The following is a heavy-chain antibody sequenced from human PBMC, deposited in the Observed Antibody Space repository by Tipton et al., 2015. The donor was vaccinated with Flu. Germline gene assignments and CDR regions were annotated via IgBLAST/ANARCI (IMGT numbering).Heavy chain of an antibody. CDR3: ATTTNYYYGMDV. CDR1: GDSIGTSAYY. J-gene: IGHJ6*02. D-gene: IGHD1-14*01. V-gene: IGHV4-39*01. Sequence: TLSLTCGVSGDSIGTSAYYWGWVRQPPGKGLEWIANIYYSGGAKYNPSLRSRVTISADTSNEFSLTLSSVTAADTAVYYCATTTNYYYGMDVWGQGITVTVSS. CDR2: IYYSGGA.